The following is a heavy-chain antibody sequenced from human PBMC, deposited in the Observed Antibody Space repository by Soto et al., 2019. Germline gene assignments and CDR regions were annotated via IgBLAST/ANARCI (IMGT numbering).Heavy chain of an antibody. CDR2: IIPYYNTL. CDR3: ASGASRWYPYFFDS. CDR1: EGTFNSYA. V-gene: IGHV1-69*01. Sequence: QAQVVQSGAEVRKPGSSVKLSCKASEGTFNSYAIAWVRQAPGQGPEWMGGIIPYYNTLNYAQKFQDRVTITADDSTNTVYMELSSLRSDDTAVYFCASGASRWYPYFFDSWAQGTLVTVSS. D-gene: IGHD6-13*01. J-gene: IGHJ4*02.